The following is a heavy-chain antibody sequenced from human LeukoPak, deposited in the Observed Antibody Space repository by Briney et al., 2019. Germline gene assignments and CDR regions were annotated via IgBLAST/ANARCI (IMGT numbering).Heavy chain of an antibody. V-gene: IGHV3-23*01. J-gene: IGHJ4*02. Sequence: PGGSLRLSCAASGFTFSSYAMNWVRQAPGKGLEWVSDISGSGGTTHYADSVKGRFTISRDNSKNTLYLQMNSLRAEDTAVYYCAKERMTTTSLDYWGQGTLVTVSS. CDR1: GFTFSSYA. CDR2: ISGSGGTT. D-gene: IGHD4-11*01. CDR3: AKERMTTTSLDY.